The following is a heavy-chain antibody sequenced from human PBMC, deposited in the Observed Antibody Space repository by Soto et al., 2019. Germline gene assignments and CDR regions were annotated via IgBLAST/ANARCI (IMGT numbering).Heavy chain of an antibody. CDR1: GGSISSGGYY. Sequence: LCGGSISSGGYYWSWIRQHPGKGLEWIGYIYYSGSTYYNPSLKSRVTISVDTSKNQFSLKLSSVTAADTAVYYCARGGYCSGGSCYGSDYWGQGTLVTVSS. CDR3: ARGGYCSGGSCYGSDY. CDR2: IYYSGST. D-gene: IGHD2-15*01. J-gene: IGHJ4*02. V-gene: IGHV4-31*02.